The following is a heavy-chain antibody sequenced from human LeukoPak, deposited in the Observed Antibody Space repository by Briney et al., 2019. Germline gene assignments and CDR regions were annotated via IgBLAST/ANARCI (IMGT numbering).Heavy chain of an antibody. CDR3: ARVGGGSINYYYYMDV. Sequence: SETLSLTCTVSGGSISSGGYYWSWIRQHPGKGLEWIGYIYYSGSTYYNPSLKSRVTISVDTSKNQFSLKLSSVTAADTAVYYCARVGGGSINYYYYMDVWGKGTTVTVSS. J-gene: IGHJ6*03. CDR2: IYYSGST. V-gene: IGHV4-31*03. CDR1: GGSISSGGYY. D-gene: IGHD2-15*01.